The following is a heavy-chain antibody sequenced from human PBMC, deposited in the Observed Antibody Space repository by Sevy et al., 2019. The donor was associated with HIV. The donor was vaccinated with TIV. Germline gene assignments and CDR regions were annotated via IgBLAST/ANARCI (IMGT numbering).Heavy chain of an antibody. CDR2: ITTGGDT. CDR3: ARASGLSISWHGFDI. Sequence: GGSLRLSCAVSGFTFSSSDMHWVRQPTGKGLEWVSYITTGGDTKYSASVEGGFIISRVIARNSLYLQMNSLRAGDTAVYYCARASGLSISWHGFDIWGQGTVVTVSS. CDR1: GFTFSSSD. D-gene: IGHD6-13*01. J-gene: IGHJ3*02. V-gene: IGHV3-13*04.